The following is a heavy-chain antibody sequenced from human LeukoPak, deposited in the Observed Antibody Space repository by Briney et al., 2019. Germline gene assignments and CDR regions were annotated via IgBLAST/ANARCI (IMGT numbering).Heavy chain of an antibody. J-gene: IGHJ3*02. CDR1: GFTFSSFG. CDR2: ISGSGVST. V-gene: IGHV3-23*01. D-gene: IGHD3-22*01. Sequence: GGSLRLSCAAPGFTFSSFGMSWVRQAPVKGLEWVSAISGSGVSTYYAASVKGRFTISRDNSKNTLYLQMNSLRAEDMAVYYCARRGFLTSPVGAYDIWGQGTVVTVSS. CDR3: ARRGFLTSPVGAYDI.